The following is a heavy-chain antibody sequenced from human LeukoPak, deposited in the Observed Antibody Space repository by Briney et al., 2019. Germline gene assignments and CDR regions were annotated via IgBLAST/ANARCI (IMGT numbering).Heavy chain of an antibody. CDR1: GFSFSNSA. CDR2: ISGGAGST. V-gene: IGHV3-23*01. CDR3: AKAGSIRFDY. J-gene: IGHJ4*02. D-gene: IGHD1-26*01. Sequence: GGSLRLSCATSGFSFSNSAMSWVRQAPGRGPEWVSGISGGAGSTYYADALKGRFTISRDNSKNTLYLQMSSLRAEDTAVYYCAKAGSIRFDYWGQGTLVTVSS.